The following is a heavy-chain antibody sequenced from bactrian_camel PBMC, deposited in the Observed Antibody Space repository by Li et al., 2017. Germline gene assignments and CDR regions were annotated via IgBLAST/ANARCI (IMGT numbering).Heavy chain of an antibody. J-gene: IGHJ4*01. CDR3: TPGVY. Sequence: DVQLVESGGGSVQAGGSLRLSCAASGFTYSRYSMGWFRQAPGKEREAVASIDIDGNTNYADSVKGRFIISRDDAKNTVFLQLNSLKTEDTAKHYCTPGVYWGQGTQVTVS. CDR1: GFTYSRYS. V-gene: IGHV3S67*01. CDR2: IDIDGNT. D-gene: IGHD2*01.